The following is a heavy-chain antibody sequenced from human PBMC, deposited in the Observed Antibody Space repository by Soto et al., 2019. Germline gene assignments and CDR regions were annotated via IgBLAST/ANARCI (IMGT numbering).Heavy chain of an antibody. CDR3: ARGNLFVNWFDP. Sequence: PSETLSLTCAVSGGSISSSNWWSWVRQPPGKVLEGIGEINHSGSTNYNPSLKSRVTISVDKSKNQLSLKLSSLTAADTAVYYCARGNLFVNWFDPWGQGTLVTVSS. D-gene: IGHD3-10*02. CDR1: GGSISSSNW. J-gene: IGHJ5*02. V-gene: IGHV4-4*02. CDR2: INHSGST.